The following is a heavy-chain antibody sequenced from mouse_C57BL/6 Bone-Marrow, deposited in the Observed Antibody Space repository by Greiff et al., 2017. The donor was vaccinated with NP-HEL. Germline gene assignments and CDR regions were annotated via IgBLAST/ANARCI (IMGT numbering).Heavy chain of an antibody. D-gene: IGHD1-1*01. CDR1: GFTFSNYW. V-gene: IGHV6-3*01. Sequence: EVMLVESGGGLVQPGGSMKLSCVASGFTFSNYWMNWVRQSPEKGLEWVAQIRLKSDNYSTHYAESVKGRFTISRDDSKRMVYLQMNDERAEDTGSYYCTRGYYYGSSFFAYWGQGALVTVSA. CDR3: TRGYYYGSSFFAY. CDR2: IRLKSDNYST. J-gene: IGHJ3*01.